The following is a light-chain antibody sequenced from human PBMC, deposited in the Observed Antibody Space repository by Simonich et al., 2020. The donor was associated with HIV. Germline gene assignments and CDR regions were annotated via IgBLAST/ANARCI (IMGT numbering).Light chain of an antibody. V-gene: IGKV3-20*01. CDR3: QQYGTSLYT. CDR2: GAS. CDR1: QIISSNY. Sequence: EIVLKQSPGTLSLSPGERATLSCRASQIISSNYLAWYQQKPGQAPRLIIYGASRRATGIPDRFSGFGSGTDFTLTISRLEPEDFAVYYCQQYGTSLYTFGQGTKLEIK. J-gene: IGKJ2*01.